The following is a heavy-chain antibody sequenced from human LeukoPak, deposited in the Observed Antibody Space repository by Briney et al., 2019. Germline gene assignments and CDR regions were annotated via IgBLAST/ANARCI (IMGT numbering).Heavy chain of an antibody. Sequence: GGSLRLSCAASGFTFSSYGMHWVRQAPGKGLEWVAFIRYDGSNKYYADSVKGRFTISRDNSKNTLYLQMNSLRAEDTAVYYCAKARYRSSTSCYTLDYWGQGTLVTVSS. V-gene: IGHV3-30*02. J-gene: IGHJ4*02. D-gene: IGHD2-2*01. CDR1: GFTFSSYG. CDR2: IRYDGSNK. CDR3: AKARYRSSTSCYTLDY.